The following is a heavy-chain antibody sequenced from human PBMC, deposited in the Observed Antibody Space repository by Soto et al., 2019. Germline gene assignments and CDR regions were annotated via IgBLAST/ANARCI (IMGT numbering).Heavy chain of an antibody. CDR1: GGSIKSYY. D-gene: IGHD5-12*01. Sequence: SETLSLTFTVSGGSIKSYYWSWILQPPGKGVEWIGYIYYSGSTNYNTCLKSRVTISVDTSKNQFSLKLSSVTAADTAVYYCARQKVEMATIWFDPWGQGTLVTVSS. V-gene: IGHV4-59*01. CDR2: IYYSGST. CDR3: ARQKVEMATIWFDP. J-gene: IGHJ5*02.